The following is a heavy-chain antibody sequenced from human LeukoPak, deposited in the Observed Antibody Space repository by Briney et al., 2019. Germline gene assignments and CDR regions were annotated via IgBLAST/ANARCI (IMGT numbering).Heavy chain of an antibody. CDR2: IYYSGST. CDR1: GDSISSSSSY. D-gene: IGHD3-10*01. V-gene: IGHV4-39*07. Sequence: PSETLSLTCSVSGDSISSSSSYWGWIRQPPGKGLEWIGSIYYSGSTYYNPSLKSRVTISVDTSKNQFSLKLSSVTAADTAVYYCARVIQWFGEPQPIDYWGQGTLVTVSS. CDR3: ARVIQWFGEPQPIDY. J-gene: IGHJ4*02.